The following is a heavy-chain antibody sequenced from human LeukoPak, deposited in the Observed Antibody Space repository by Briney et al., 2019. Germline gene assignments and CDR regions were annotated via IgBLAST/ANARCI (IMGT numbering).Heavy chain of an antibody. Sequence: SETLSLTCTVSGGSISSSSYYWGWIRQPPGKGLEWIGNINYSGSTYYNPSLKSRVTISVDTSKDQFSLKLSSVTAADTAVYYCAILTSSGFDIWGQGTMVTVSS. CDR2: INYSGST. CDR1: GGSISSSSYY. J-gene: IGHJ3*02. CDR3: AILTSSGFDI. D-gene: IGHD3-9*01. V-gene: IGHV4-39*01.